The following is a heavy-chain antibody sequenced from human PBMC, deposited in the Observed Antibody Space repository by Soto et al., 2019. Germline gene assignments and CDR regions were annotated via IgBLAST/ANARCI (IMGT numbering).Heavy chain of an antibody. D-gene: IGHD6-19*01. CDR1: GYTLTELS. Sequence: ASVKVSCKVSGYTLTELSMHWVRQAPGKGLEWMGGFDPEDGETIYAQKFQGRVTMTEDTSTDTAYMELSNLRSEDTAVYYCATDGSGYSSGWYFLWGQGTLVTVSS. CDR2: FDPEDGET. V-gene: IGHV1-24*01. J-gene: IGHJ4*02. CDR3: ATDGSGYSSGWYFL.